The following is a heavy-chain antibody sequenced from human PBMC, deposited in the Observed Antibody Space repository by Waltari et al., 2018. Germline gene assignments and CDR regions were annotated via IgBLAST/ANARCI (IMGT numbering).Heavy chain of an antibody. CDR1: GGSFSGYY. Sequence: QVQLQQWGAGLLKPSETLSLTCAVYGGSFSGYYWSWLRQPPGKGLEWIGEINHSGSTNYNPSLKSRFTISVDTSKTQFSLKLSSVTAADTAVYYCASPIAEAGPRDYMDVWGKGTTVTISS. V-gene: IGHV4-34*01. CDR3: ASPIAEAGPRDYMDV. J-gene: IGHJ6*03. D-gene: IGHD6-19*01. CDR2: INHSGST.